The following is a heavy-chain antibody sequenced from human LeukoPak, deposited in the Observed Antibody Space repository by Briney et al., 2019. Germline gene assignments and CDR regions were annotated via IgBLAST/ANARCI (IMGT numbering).Heavy chain of an antibody. D-gene: IGHD2-2*01. CDR3: ARVRPYCSSTSCWAEYFQH. CDR2: INPNSGGT. Sequence: ASVKVSCKASGYTLTSYDINWVRQATGQGLEWMGWINPNSGGTNYAQKLQGRVTMTTDTSTSTAYMELRSLRSDDTAVYYCARVRPYCSSTSCWAEYFQHWGQGTLVTVSS. CDR1: GYTLTSYD. V-gene: IGHV1-18*01. J-gene: IGHJ1*01.